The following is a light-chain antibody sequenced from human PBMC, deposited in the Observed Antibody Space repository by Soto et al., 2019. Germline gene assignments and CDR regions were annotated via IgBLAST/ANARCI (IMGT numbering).Light chain of an antibody. CDR3: QQYNDRPGT. J-gene: IGKJ1*01. CDR2: GTS. V-gene: IGKV3-15*01. Sequence: IVMTQSPATLSVSPGERATLSCRASQSVSSNLAWFQQKPGQAPRLLIYGTSTRATGIPVRFSGSGSGTEFTLTISSLQSEDFAVYYCQQYNDRPGTFGQGTKVEIK. CDR1: QSVSSN.